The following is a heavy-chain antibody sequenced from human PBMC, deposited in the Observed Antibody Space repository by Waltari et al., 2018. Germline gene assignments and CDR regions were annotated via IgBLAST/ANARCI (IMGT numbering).Heavy chain of an antibody. Sequence: QVHLQQWGAGLLKPSETLSLTCGVYGGFFSGYYWTWTRQPSGKGLGWIGEINHSGSTNYNPSLKSRVTMSVDTSKSQFSLKLSSVTAADTAVYYCARGRCISTWFCQYYGVDVWGQGATVIVSS. D-gene: IGHD2-8*01. CDR2: INHSGST. V-gene: IGHV4-34*01. CDR1: GGFFSGYY. J-gene: IGHJ6*02. CDR3: ARGRCISTWFCQYYGVDV.